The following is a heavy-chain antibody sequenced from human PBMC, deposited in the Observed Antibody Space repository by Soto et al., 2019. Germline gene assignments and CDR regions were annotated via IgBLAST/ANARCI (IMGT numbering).Heavy chain of an antibody. J-gene: IGHJ5*02. Sequence: ASVKVSCKASGYTFTSYYMHWVRQAPGQGLEWMGIINPSGGSTSYAQKFQGRVTMTRDTSTSTVYMELSSLRSEDTAVYYCARARSIAARPLAIDPWGQGALVTVSS. CDR2: INPSGGST. V-gene: IGHV1-46*01. CDR1: GYTFTSYY. D-gene: IGHD6-6*01. CDR3: ARARSIAARPLAIDP.